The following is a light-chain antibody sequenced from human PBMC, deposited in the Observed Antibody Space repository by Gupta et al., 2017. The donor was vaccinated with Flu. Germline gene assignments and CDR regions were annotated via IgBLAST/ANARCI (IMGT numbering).Light chain of an antibody. CDR3: TSYTSSSTLV. V-gene: IGLV2-14*01. CDR2: QVS. CDR1: SSDVGGYNY. J-gene: IGLJ1*01. Sequence: QSALTQPASVSGSPGQSITISCTGTSSDVGGYNYVPWYQQHPGKAPKFMIYQVSNRPSGVSNRFSGSKPGNTASLTISGLQAEDEADYYCTSYTSSSTLVFGTGTKVTVL.